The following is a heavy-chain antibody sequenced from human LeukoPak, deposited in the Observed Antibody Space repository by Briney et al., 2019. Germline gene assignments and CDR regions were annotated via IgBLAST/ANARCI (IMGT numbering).Heavy chain of an antibody. Sequence: GGSLRLSCVASGFXFSSYSMNWVRQAPGKGLEWVSYIRSSGATIYYADSVRGRFTISRDNAKNSVYLQMNSLRDEDTAVYYCVRDPDALDYWGQGTLVTVSS. J-gene: IGHJ4*02. CDR2: IRSSGATI. CDR3: VRDPDALDY. CDR1: GFXFSSYS. V-gene: IGHV3-48*02.